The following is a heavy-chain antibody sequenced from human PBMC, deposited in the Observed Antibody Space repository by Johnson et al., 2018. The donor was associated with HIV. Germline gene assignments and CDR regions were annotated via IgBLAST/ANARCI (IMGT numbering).Heavy chain of an antibody. J-gene: IGHJ3*02. Sequence: QMQLVESGGGVVQPGRSLRLSCAASGFTFSSYGMHWVRQAPGKGLEWVSAISATDNSTYYAESVRGRFTISRDNSKNTLYLQMNSLKTEDTPVYYCTTGISWFGAITFDIWGQGTMVTVSS. D-gene: IGHD3-10*01. CDR3: TTGISWFGAITFDI. V-gene: IGHV3-NL1*01. CDR2: ISATDNST. CDR1: GFTFSSYG.